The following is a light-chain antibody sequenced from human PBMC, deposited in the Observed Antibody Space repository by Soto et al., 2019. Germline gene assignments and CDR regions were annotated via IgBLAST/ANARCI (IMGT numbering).Light chain of an antibody. CDR1: SSNIGSNS. J-gene: IGLJ2*01. V-gene: IGLV1-44*01. CDR3: AAWDDSLNGVV. Sequence: QSVLTQPPSASGTPGQRVTISCSGSSSNIGSNSVNWYQQLPGTAPKLLIYSNYQRPSGVPDRFSGSKSGTSASLAISGLQSEDEVDYYCAAWDDSLNGVVFGGGTKLTV. CDR2: SNY.